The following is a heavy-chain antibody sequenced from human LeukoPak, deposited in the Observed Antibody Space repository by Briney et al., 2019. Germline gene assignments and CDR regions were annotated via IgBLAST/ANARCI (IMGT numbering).Heavy chain of an antibody. V-gene: IGHV4-34*01. CDR2: ISHSGST. CDR3: ARAPGEWFGELLAYYFDY. J-gene: IGHJ4*02. D-gene: IGHD3-10*01. Sequence: SETLSLTCAVFGGSFSDYYWNWIRQPPGKGLEWIGEISHSGSTNSNPSLKSRVTISADTSKNQFSLKLSSVTAADTAVYYCARAPGEWFGELLAYYFDYWGQGTLVAVSS. CDR1: GGSFSDYY.